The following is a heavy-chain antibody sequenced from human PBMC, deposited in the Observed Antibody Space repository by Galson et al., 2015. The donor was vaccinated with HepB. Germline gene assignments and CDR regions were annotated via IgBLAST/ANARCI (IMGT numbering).Heavy chain of an antibody. CDR3: ARLKAAAGKGGGLGV. J-gene: IGHJ6*02. V-gene: IGHV5-10-1*01. CDR2: IDPLNSYT. Sequence: QSGAEVKKPGESLRISCKGSGCSFTNYWISWVRQMPGKGLEWMGRIDPLNSYTNYSPSFQGHVTISADKSISTAYLQWGSLKASDTAIYYCARLKAAAGKGGGLGVWGPGTTVTVSS. D-gene: IGHD6-13*01. CDR1: GCSFTNYW.